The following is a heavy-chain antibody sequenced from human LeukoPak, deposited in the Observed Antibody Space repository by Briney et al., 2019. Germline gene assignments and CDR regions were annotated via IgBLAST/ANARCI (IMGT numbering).Heavy chain of an antibody. CDR3: ATVGYSSSWR. J-gene: IGHJ4*02. CDR2: TYSGGST. V-gene: IGHV3-66*01. CDR1: GFTVSSNY. Sequence: GGSLRLSCAASGFTVSSNYMSWVRQAPGKGLEWVSVTYSGGSTYYADSVKGRFTISRDNSRGTVFLQMNSLRTEDTAVYYCATVGYSSSWRWGQGTLVTVSS. D-gene: IGHD6-13*01.